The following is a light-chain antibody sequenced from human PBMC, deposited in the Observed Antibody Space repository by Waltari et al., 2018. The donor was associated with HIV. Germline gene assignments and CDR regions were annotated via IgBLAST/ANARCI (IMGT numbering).Light chain of an antibody. CDR2: GVS. J-gene: IGLJ2*01. V-gene: IGLV2-14*03. Sequence: GTTTDIGGYNYVSWYQRHPDKAPKLIIFGVSNRPSGISSRFSGSKSGNTASLTISGLQAEDEADYYCCSYTKLTTHYVLFGGGTKLTVL. CDR1: TTDIGGYNY. CDR3: CSYTKLTTHYVL.